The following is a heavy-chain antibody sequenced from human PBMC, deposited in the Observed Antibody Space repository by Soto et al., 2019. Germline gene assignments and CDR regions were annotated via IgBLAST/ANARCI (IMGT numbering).Heavy chain of an antibody. D-gene: IGHD2-2*01. Sequence: ASVKVSCKASGGTFSSYAISWVRQAPGQGLEWMGGIIPIFGTANYAQKFQGRVTITADESTSTAYMELSSLRSEDTAVYYCAREYCSSTSCYFKWFDPWGQGTLVTVSS. CDR2: IIPIFGTA. J-gene: IGHJ5*02. CDR3: AREYCSSTSCYFKWFDP. CDR1: GGTFSSYA. V-gene: IGHV1-69*13.